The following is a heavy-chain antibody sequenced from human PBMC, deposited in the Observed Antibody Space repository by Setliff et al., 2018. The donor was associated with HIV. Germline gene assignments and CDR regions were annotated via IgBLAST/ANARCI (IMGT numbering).Heavy chain of an antibody. J-gene: IGHJ4*02. Sequence: SETLSLTCTVSGGSISSYYWSWIRQPPGKGLEWIGYISSGSTNYNPSLKSRVTMSVDTSKNQFSLNLSSVTAADTAVYYCALDPGYRRDYWGQGTLVTVSS. D-gene: IGHD5-12*01. CDR2: ISSGST. CDR3: ALDPGYRRDY. CDR1: GGSISSYY. V-gene: IGHV4-4*08.